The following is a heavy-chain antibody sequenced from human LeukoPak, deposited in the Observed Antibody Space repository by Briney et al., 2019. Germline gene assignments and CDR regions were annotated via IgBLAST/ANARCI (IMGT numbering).Heavy chain of an antibody. CDR3: ARGVATISY. CDR1: GGSISSSSYY. D-gene: IGHD5-12*01. CDR2: IYYSGST. J-gene: IGHJ4*02. V-gene: IGHV4-61*05. Sequence: PSETLSLTCTVSGGSISSSSYYWGWIRQPPGKGLEWIGYIYYSGSTNYNPSLKSRVTISVDTSKNQFSLKLSSVTAADTAVYYCARGVATISYWGQGTLVTVSS.